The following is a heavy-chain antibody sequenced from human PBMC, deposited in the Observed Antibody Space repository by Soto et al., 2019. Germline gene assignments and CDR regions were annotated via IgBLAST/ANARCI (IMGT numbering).Heavy chain of an antibody. V-gene: IGHV4-34*01. CDR2: INHSGST. CDR3: AGRRGSSSEVNWFDP. Sequence: SETLSLTCAVYGGSFSGYYWSWIRQPPGKGLEWIGEINHSGSTNYNPSLKSRVTISVDTSKNQFSLKLSSVTAADTAVYYCAGRRGSSSEVNWFDPWGQGTLVTVSS. CDR1: GGSFSGYY. J-gene: IGHJ5*02. D-gene: IGHD6-6*01.